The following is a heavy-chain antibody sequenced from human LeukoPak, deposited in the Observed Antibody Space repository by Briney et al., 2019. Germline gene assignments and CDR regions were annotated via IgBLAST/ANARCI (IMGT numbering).Heavy chain of an antibody. Sequence: SETLSLTCAVSGYSISSGSYWGWIRQPPGKGLECIGTISHSGTTYYKPSLESRVTISVDTSKNQFSLKLTSVTAAGTAMYYCARHRDRYGPVDYWGQGTLVTVSS. CDR3: ARHRDRYGPVDY. CDR1: GYSISSGSY. CDR2: ISHSGTT. D-gene: IGHD5-18*01. J-gene: IGHJ4*02. V-gene: IGHV4-38-2*01.